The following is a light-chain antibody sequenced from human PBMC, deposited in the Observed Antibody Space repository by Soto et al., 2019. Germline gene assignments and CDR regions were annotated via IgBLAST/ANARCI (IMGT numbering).Light chain of an antibody. CDR3: QQRSNWPPMYT. J-gene: IGKJ2*01. CDR2: DAS. CDR1: QSVTGY. Sequence: EIVLTQSPATLSLSPGERATLSCRASQSVTGYLAWYQQKPGQAPRLLIYDASNRATGIPARFSGSGSGTDFTITISSLEPEDFAVYYGQQRSNWPPMYTFDQGTKLEIK. V-gene: IGKV3-11*01.